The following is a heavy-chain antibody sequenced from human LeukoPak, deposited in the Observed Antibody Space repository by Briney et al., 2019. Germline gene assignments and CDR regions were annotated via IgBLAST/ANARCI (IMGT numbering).Heavy chain of an antibody. Sequence: KPSETLSLTCAVSGGSFTGSSWWSWVRQPPGKGLEWIGEIYHSGSTNYNPSLKSRVTISVDNSKNQFSLKLSSVTAADTAVYYCARDRYLRDVFDIWGQGTMVTVSS. CDR2: IYHSGST. J-gene: IGHJ3*02. CDR3: ARDRYLRDVFDI. D-gene: IGHD3-16*02. CDR1: GGSFTGSSW. V-gene: IGHV4-4*02.